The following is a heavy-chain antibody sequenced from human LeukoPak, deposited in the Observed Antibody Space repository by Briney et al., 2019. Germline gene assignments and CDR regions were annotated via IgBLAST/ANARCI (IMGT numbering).Heavy chain of an antibody. Sequence: GGSLRLPCAASGFTFSSYSMNWIRQAPGKGLEWVSSISSSSSYIYYADSVKGRFTISRDNAKNSLYLQMNSLRAEDTAVYYCARDRGIAAPPGYWGQGTLVTVSS. D-gene: IGHD6-13*01. V-gene: IGHV3-21*01. J-gene: IGHJ4*02. CDR2: ISSSSSYI. CDR3: ARDRGIAAPPGY. CDR1: GFTFSSYS.